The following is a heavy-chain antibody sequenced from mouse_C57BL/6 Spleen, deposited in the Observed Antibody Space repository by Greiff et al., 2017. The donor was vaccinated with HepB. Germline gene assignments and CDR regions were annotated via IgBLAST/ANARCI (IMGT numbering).Heavy chain of an antibody. Sequence: EVKVEESGGGLVQPGGSMKLSCVASGFTFSNYWMNWVRQSPEKGLEWVAPIRLKSDNYATHYAVSVKGRFTISRDDSKSSVYMQMNKLRAEDTGIYYCTTYVAWFAYWGQGTLVTVSA. CDR1: GFTFSNYW. CDR2: IRLKSDNYAT. J-gene: IGHJ3*01. CDR3: TTYVAWFAY. D-gene: IGHD5-1*01. V-gene: IGHV6-3*01.